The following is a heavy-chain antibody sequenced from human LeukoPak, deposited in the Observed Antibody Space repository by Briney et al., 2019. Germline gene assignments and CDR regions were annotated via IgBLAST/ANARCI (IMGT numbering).Heavy chain of an antibody. CDR3: AREPPLAGIAAAGTEGFFDY. D-gene: IGHD6-13*01. CDR2: ISSSGSTI. V-gene: IGHV3-48*04. J-gene: IGHJ4*02. Sequence: PGGSLRLSCAASGFTFSSYSMNWVRQAPGKGLEWVSSISSSGSTIYYADSVKGRFTISRDNAKNSLYLQMNSLRAEDTAVYYCAREPPLAGIAAAGTEGFFDYWGQGTLVTVSS. CDR1: GFTFSSYS.